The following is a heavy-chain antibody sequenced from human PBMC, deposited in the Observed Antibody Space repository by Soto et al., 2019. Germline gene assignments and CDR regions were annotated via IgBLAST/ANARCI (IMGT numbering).Heavy chain of an antibody. J-gene: IGHJ4*02. Sequence: GGSLRLSCAASGFTFSSYAMSWVRQAPGKGLEWVSAISGSGGSTYYADSVKGRFTISRDNSKNTLYLQMNSLRAEDTAVYYYAKDVKGPGYCSSTSCYVGDYWGQGTPVTVSS. V-gene: IGHV3-23*01. CDR2: ISGSGGST. D-gene: IGHD2-2*01. CDR1: GFTFSSYA. CDR3: AKDVKGPGYCSSTSCYVGDY.